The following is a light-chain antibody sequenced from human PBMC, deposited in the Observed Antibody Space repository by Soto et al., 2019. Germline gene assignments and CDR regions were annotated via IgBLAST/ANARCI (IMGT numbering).Light chain of an antibody. V-gene: IGKV1-39*01. Sequence: DIQTTQAPSSLSASVGDRVTITCWASQSITTSLSWYQQKPGKAPKVLIYGASNLQGGVPSRFSGSGSGTDFTLIISSLQPEDFAAYYCQQSYSTQFTFGPGTKVDIK. J-gene: IGKJ3*01. CDR3: QQSYSTQFT. CDR1: QSITTS. CDR2: GAS.